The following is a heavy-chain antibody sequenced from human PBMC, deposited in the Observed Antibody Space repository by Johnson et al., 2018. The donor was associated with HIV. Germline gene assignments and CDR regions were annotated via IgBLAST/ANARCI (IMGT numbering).Heavy chain of an antibody. Sequence: QVQLVESGGGVVQPGRSLRLFCAASGFTFNSYAMHWVRQAPGKGLEWVAVISYDGSNKYYADSVKGRFTISRDNSKNTLYLQMNSLRAEDTALYYCAKDLMYNWNDVGAFDIWGQGTMVTVSS. J-gene: IGHJ3*02. CDR1: GFTFNSYA. CDR3: AKDLMYNWNDVGAFDI. CDR2: ISYDGSNK. V-gene: IGHV3-30*04. D-gene: IGHD1-1*01.